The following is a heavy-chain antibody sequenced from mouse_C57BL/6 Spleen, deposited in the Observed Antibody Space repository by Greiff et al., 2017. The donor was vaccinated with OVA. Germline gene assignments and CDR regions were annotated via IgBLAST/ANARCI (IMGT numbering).Heavy chain of an antibody. D-gene: IGHD2-1*01. CDR1: GYTFTSYW. V-gene: IGHV1-64*01. Sequence: QVQLQQPGAELVKPGASVKLSCKASGYTFTSYWMHWVKQRPGQGLEWIGMIHPNSGSTNYNEKFKSKATLTVDKSSSTAYMQLSILTSEDSAVXYCARKYYGNYVGYWGQGTTLTVSS. J-gene: IGHJ2*01. CDR2: IHPNSGST. CDR3: ARKYYGNYVGY.